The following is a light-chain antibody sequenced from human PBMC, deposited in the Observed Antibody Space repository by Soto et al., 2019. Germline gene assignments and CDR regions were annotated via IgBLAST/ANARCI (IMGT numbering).Light chain of an antibody. V-gene: IGKV3-20*01. Sequence: EIVLTQSPDTLSLSPGERVTLSCRASQSVTNSYLAWYQQKPGQGPRLLIHGASSRATGTPDRFSGSGSGTEFTLTISRLEPEDFAVYYCQQYGATPGTFGQGTKLDIK. CDR3: QQYGATPGT. CDR1: QSVTNSY. CDR2: GAS. J-gene: IGKJ1*01.